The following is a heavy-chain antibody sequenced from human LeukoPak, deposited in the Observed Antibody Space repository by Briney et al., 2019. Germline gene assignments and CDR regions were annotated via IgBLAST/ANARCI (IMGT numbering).Heavy chain of an antibody. CDR1: GFTFSSYG. CDR3: AKGAAGLYYYYYYGMDV. V-gene: IGHV3-30*18. J-gene: IGHJ6*02. Sequence: GGSLRLSCAASGFTFSSYGMHWVRQAPGKGLEWVAVISYDGSNKYYADSVKGRFTISRDNSKNTLYLQMNSLRAEDTAVYYCAKGAAGLYYYYYYGMDVWGQGTAVTVSS. D-gene: IGHD6-13*01. CDR2: ISYDGSNK.